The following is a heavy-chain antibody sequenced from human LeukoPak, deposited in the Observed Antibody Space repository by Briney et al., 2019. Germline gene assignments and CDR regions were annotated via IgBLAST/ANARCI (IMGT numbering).Heavy chain of an antibody. CDR2: IIPIFGTA. V-gene: IGHV1-69*13. CDR3: ARDYCSSTSCLFDY. J-gene: IGHJ4*02. D-gene: IGHD2-2*01. CDR1: GGTFGSYA. Sequence: SVKVSCTASGGTFGSYAISWVRQAPGQGLEWMGGIIPIFGTANYAQKFQGRVTITADESTSTAYMELSSLRSEDTAAYYCARDYCSSTSCLFDYWGQGTLVTVSS.